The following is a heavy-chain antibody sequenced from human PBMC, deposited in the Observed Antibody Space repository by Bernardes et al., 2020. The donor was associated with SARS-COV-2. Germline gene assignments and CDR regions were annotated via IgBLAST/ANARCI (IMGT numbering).Heavy chain of an antibody. CDR2: ISGSGSNT. D-gene: IGHD5-18*01. V-gene: IGHV3-23*01. J-gene: IGHJ4*02. CDR3: AKSQGTSMAEY. CDR1: GFTFSNYA. Sequence: GGSLRLSCAASGFTFSNYAMSWVRQAPGKGLEWVSAISGSGSNTYYVDSVKGRFTISRDNSKNTLYLQINSLRAEDTAVYYCAKSQGTSMAEYWGQGTTVTVSS.